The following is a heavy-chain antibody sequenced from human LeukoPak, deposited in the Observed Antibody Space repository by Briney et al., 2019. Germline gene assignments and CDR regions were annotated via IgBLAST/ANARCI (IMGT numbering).Heavy chain of an antibody. CDR1: GYSISSGYY. J-gene: IGHJ3*02. Sequence: SETLSLTCTVSGYSISSGYYWGWIRQPPGKGLEWIGYIYYSGSTYYNPSLKSRVTISVDTSKNQFSLKLSSVTAADTAVYYCARVRGEMGPAGTRRYAFDIWGQGTMVTVSS. CDR3: ARVRGEMGPAGTRRYAFDI. CDR2: IYYSGST. D-gene: IGHD5-24*01. V-gene: IGHV4-38-2*02.